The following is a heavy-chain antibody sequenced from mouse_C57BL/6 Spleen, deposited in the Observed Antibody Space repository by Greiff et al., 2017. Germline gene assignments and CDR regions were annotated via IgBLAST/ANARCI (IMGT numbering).Heavy chain of an antibody. V-gene: IGHV1-82*01. J-gene: IGHJ1*03. CDR1: GYAFSSSW. D-gene: IGHD1-1*01. CDR3: AQYYGSSFYWYFDV. CDR2: IYPGDGDT. Sequence: QVQLQQSGPELVKPGASVKISCKASGYAFSSSWMNWVKQRPGKGLEWIGRIYPGDGDTNYNGKFKGKATLTADKSSSTAYMQLSSLTSEDSAVYFCAQYYGSSFYWYFDVWGTGTTVTVSS.